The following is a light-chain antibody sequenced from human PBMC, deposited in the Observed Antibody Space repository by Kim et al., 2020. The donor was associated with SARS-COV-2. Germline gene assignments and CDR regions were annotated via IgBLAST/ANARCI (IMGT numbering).Light chain of an antibody. Sequence: GSPEQTASITCSGDELGDKYACWYQQKPGQSPVLVIYQDSKRPSGIPERFSGSNSGNTATLTISGTQAMDEADYYCQAWDSSTGVFGGGTQLTVL. CDR2: QDS. CDR1: ELGDKY. J-gene: IGLJ3*02. CDR3: QAWDSSTGV. V-gene: IGLV3-1*01.